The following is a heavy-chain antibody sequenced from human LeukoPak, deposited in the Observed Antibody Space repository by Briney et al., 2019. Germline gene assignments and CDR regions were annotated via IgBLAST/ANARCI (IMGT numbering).Heavy chain of an antibody. CDR2: IYYSGST. J-gene: IGHJ3*02. V-gene: IGHV4-59*12. Sequence: SETLSLTCTVSGGSISSYYWSWIRQPPGKGLEWIGYIYYSGSTDYNPSLKSRVTISPDKSKNQFSLTLTSVTAADTAVYFCARAPLSGTYYTDAFDIWGQGTMVTVSS. CDR1: GGSISSYY. CDR3: ARAPLSGTYYTDAFDI. D-gene: IGHD1-26*01.